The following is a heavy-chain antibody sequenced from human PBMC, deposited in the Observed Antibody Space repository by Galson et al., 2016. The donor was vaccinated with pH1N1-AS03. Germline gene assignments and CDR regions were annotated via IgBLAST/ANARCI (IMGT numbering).Heavy chain of an antibody. J-gene: IGHJ4*02. Sequence: SLRLSCAASGFTFSSFGMHWVRQAPGKGLEWVANIKQDGSEKYYLDSVRGRFTISRDNAKNSLYLQMNSLRAEDTAVYYCVRQGEEYWGQGTLVTVSS. D-gene: IGHD3-10*01. V-gene: IGHV3-7*01. CDR1: GFTFSSFG. CDR2: IKQDGSEK. CDR3: VRQGEEY.